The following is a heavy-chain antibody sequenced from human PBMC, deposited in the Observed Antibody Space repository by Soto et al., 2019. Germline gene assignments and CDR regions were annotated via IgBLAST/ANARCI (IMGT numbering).Heavy chain of an antibody. J-gene: IGHJ5*02. CDR2: ISTYNGNT. D-gene: IGHD2-15*01. CDR3: ARGFRVAATRWWFDP. V-gene: IGHV1-18*01. Sequence: QVQLVQSGAEVKKPGASVKVSCKASGYTFTSYDISWVRQAPGQGLEWMGRISTYNGNTNYAQKLQGRVTMTTDTPTSTAYMVLRSLRSDDTAVYYCARGFRVAATRWWFDPWGQGTLVTVSS. CDR1: GYTFTSYD.